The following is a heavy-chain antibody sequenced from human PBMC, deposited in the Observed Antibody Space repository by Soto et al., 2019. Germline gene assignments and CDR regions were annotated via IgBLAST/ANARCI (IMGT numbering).Heavy chain of an antibody. D-gene: IGHD5-12*01. J-gene: IGHJ5*02. CDR2: IYASGST. CDR3: ARAGGYEVQGSNWFGP. Sequence: SETLSITCTGSGGSISIHYWSWIRPPAGKGLEWIGRIYASGSTNYNPSLKSRVTMSLDTSRNQFSLKLTSVTAADTAMYYCARAGGYEVQGSNWFGPWGRGILVTVSS. CDR1: GGSISIHY. V-gene: IGHV4-4*07.